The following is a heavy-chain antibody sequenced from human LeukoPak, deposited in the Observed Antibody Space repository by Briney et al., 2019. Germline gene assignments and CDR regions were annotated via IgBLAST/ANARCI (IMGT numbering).Heavy chain of an antibody. Sequence: PGGSLRLSCAASGFTFSDYYMSWTRQAPGKGLEGVSYISSSGSTIYYADSVKGRFTISRDNAKNSLYLQMDSLRAEDTAVYYCARALRGGNYYYYMDVWGKGTTVTISS. D-gene: IGHD3-16*01. J-gene: IGHJ6*03. CDR3: ARALRGGNYYYYMDV. V-gene: IGHV3-11*01. CDR1: GFTFSDYY. CDR2: ISSSGSTI.